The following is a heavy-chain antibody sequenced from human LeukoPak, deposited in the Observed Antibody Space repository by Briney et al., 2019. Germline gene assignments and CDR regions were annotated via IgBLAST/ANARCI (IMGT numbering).Heavy chain of an antibody. CDR2: MNPNSGNT. J-gene: IGHJ6*02. D-gene: IGHD3-9*01. CDR3: ASGLNYDILTGYPTTRGYYGMDV. CDR1: GYTFTRYD. Sequence: GASVKVCCKASGYTFTRYDINWVRQATGQGLEWMGWMNPNSGNTGYAQKFQGRVTMTRNTSISTAYMELSSLRSEDTAVYYCASGLNYDILTGYPTTRGYYGMDVWGQGTTVTVSS. V-gene: IGHV1-8*01.